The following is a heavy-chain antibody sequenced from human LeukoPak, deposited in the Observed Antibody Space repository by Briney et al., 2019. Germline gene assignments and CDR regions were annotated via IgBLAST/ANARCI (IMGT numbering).Heavy chain of an antibody. V-gene: IGHV3-30*18. D-gene: IGHD4-17*01. J-gene: IGHJ4*02. CDR3: AKDNRGRYGDRQTYYFDY. CDR1: GFTFNFYG. CDR2: ISNDGNNN. Sequence: GGSLRLSCAAAGFTFNFYGMHWVRQAPGKGLEWVAVISNDGNNNYYADSVKGRFTISRDNSKNTLYLQMNSLRANETAVYYCAKDNRGRYGDRQTYYFDYWGQGTLVTASS.